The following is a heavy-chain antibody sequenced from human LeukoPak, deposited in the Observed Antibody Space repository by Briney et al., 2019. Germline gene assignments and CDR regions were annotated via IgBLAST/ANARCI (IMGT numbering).Heavy chain of an antibody. D-gene: IGHD2-15*01. CDR1: GFTFSESW. J-gene: IGHJ4*02. CDR3: ARSQVVVASYYFDY. CDR2: IKQDGSEK. V-gene: IGHV3-7*03. Sequence: PGGSLRLSCVVSGFTFSESWMSWVRQAPGKGLEWVANIKQDGSEKYYVDSVKGRFTISRDNAKDSLYLQMNSLRAEDTAVYYCARSQVVVASYYFDYWGQGTLVTVSS.